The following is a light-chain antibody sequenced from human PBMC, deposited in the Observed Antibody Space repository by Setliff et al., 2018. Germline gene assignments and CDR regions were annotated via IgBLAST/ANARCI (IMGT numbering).Light chain of an antibody. V-gene: IGLV1-40*01. J-gene: IGLJ1*01. Sequence: QSVLTQPPSVSGAPGQRVTISCTGSSSSIGAGYDVHWYQQLPGTAPKLLIYGNSNRPSGVPDRFSGSKSGTSASLAITGLQAEDEADYYCQSYDSSLTLYVFGTGTKVTV. CDR3: QSYDSSLTLYV. CDR1: SSSIGAGYD. CDR2: GNS.